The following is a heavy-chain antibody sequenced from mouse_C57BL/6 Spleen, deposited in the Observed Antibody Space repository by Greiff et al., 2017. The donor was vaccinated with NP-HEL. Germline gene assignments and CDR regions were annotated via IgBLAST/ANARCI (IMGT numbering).Heavy chain of an antibody. V-gene: IGHV1-55*01. D-gene: IGHD1-1*01. CDR1: GYTFTSYW. CDR2: IYPGSGST. J-gene: IGHJ2*01. CDR3: ARKDLLLRYPYYFDY. Sequence: QVQLHQPGAELVKPGASVKMSCKASGYTFTSYWITWVKQRPGQGLEWIGDIYPGSGSTNYNEKFKSKATLTVDTSSSTAYMQLSSLTSEDSAVYYCARKDLLLRYPYYFDYWGQGTTLTVSS.